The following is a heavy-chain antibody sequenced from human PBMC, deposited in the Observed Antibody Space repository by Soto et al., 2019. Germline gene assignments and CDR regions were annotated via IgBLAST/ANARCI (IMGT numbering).Heavy chain of an antibody. CDR1: GFTFSSYG. CDR2: IWYDGSNK. CDR3: ARDKYTMVRGVPTYYFDY. J-gene: IGHJ4*02. Sequence: GGSLRLSCAASGFTFSSYGMHWVRQAPGKGLEWVAVIWYDGSNKYYADSVKGRFTISRDNSKNTLYLQMNSLRAEDTAVYYCARDKYTMVRGVPTYYFDYWGQGTLVSVS. D-gene: IGHD3-10*01. V-gene: IGHV3-33*01.